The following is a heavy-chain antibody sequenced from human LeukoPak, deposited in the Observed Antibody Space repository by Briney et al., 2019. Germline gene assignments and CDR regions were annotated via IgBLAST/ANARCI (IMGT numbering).Heavy chain of an antibody. CDR2: MNPNSGNT. CDR3: ARDPITIPTGGYYMDV. Sequence: ASVKVSCKASGYTFTSYDINWVRQATGQGLEWMGWMNPNSGNTGYAQKFQGRVTMTRNTSISTAYMELSSLRSEDTAVYYCARDPITIPTGGYYMDVWGKGTTVTVSS. J-gene: IGHJ6*03. CDR1: GYTFTSYD. V-gene: IGHV1-8*01. D-gene: IGHD3-3*01.